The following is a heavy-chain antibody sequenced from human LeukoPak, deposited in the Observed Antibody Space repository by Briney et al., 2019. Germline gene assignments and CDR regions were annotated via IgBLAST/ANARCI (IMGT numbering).Heavy chain of an antibody. J-gene: IGHJ6*02. Sequence: SETLSLTCTVSGGSISSYYWSWIRQPAGKGLEWIGRIYTSGSTNYNPSLKSRVTMSVDTSKNQFSLKLSSVTAADTAVYYCARDLTLGVSTHYDILTGYYKGYYYYGMDVWGQGTTVTVSS. CDR3: ARDLTLGVSTHYDILTGYYKGYYYYGMDV. D-gene: IGHD3-9*01. CDR1: GGSISSYY. V-gene: IGHV4-4*07. CDR2: IYTSGST.